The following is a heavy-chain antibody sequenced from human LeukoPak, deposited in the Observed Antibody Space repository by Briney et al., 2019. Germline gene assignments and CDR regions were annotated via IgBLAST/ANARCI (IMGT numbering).Heavy chain of an antibody. Sequence: PSGTLCLTCAVSGGSISSCNWCSWVRQPPGKGLEWIGEIYHSGSTNYNPSLKSRVTISVDKSKNQFSLKLSSVTAADTAVYYCARDSSRSSGSGSYTSLDYGMDVWAQGTTVTVSS. CDR1: GGSISSCNW. J-gene: IGHJ6*01. D-gene: IGHD3-10*01. CDR2: IYHSGST. V-gene: IGHV4-4*02. CDR3: ARDSSRSSGSGSYTSLDYGMDV.